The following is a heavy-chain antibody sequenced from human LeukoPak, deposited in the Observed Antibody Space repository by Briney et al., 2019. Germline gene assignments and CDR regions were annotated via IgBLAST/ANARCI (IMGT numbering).Heavy chain of an antibody. CDR2: ISSSRSYI. Sequence: GGSLRLSCAASGFTFSSYSMNWVRQALGKGLEWVSSISSSRSYIYYADSVKGRFTISRDNAKNSLYLQMNSLRAEDTAVYYCARAVSEDCSGGSCYFIGAVDYWGQGTLVTVSS. J-gene: IGHJ4*02. CDR1: GFTFSSYS. CDR3: ARAVSEDCSGGSCYFIGAVDY. D-gene: IGHD2-15*01. V-gene: IGHV3-21*01.